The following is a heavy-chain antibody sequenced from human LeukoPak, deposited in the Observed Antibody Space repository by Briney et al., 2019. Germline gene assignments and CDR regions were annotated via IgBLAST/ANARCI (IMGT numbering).Heavy chain of an antibody. CDR1: GFTFSSYG. CDR3: ARDSYDFWSGYPYSYYYYYGMDV. D-gene: IGHD3-3*01. Sequence: GGSLRLSCAASGFTFSSYGMHWVRQAPGKGLEWVAVISYDGSSKYYADSVKGRFTISRDNSKNTLYLQMNSLRAEDTAVYYCARDSYDFWSGYPYSYYYYYGMDVWGQGTAVTVSS. V-gene: IGHV3-30*03. CDR2: ISYDGSSK. J-gene: IGHJ6*02.